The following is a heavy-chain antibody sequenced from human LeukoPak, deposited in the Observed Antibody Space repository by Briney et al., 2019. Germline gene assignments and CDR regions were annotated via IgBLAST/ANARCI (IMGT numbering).Heavy chain of an antibody. V-gene: IGHV4-38-2*01. Sequence: SETLSLTCAVSGYSISSGYYRGCNRQPPGKGLKWTGEINHSGSTNYNPSLKSRVTISVDPSKNQFSLKLSSVTAADTSVYYRARGVPYYYDSSCYYRENFDYWGQGTLVTVSS. CDR3: ARGVPYYYDSSCYYRENFDY. J-gene: IGHJ4*02. CDR1: GYSISSGYY. D-gene: IGHD3-22*01. CDR2: INHSGST.